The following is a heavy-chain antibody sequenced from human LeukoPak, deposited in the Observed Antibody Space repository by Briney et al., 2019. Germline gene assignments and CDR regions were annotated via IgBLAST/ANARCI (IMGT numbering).Heavy chain of an antibody. CDR2: ISPNSGNT. D-gene: IGHD3-3*01. Sequence: ASVKVSCKASGYTFTGYYMHWVRQAPGQGLEWMGWISPNSGNTNYAQKLQGRVTVTTDTSTSTAYMELRSLRSDDTAVYYCARDLIIFLEWLQPQYYFDYWGQGTLVTVSS. CDR1: GYTFTGYY. CDR3: ARDLIIFLEWLQPQYYFDY. J-gene: IGHJ4*02. V-gene: IGHV1-18*04.